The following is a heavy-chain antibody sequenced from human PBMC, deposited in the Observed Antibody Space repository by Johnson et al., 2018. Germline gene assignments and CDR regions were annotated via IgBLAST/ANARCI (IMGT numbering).Heavy chain of an antibody. J-gene: IGHJ6*03. D-gene: IGHD4-17*01. CDR1: GFTFSSYS. CDR2: ISSSSSYI. Sequence: EVQLLESGGGLVKPGGSLRLSCAASGFTFSSYSMNWVRQAPGKGLEWVSSISSSSSYIYYADSVKGRFTISRDNAKNSLYLQMNSLRAEDTAVYYCAISGYGDYKPYDDYMDVWGKGTTVTVSS. CDR3: AISGYGDYKPYDDYMDV. V-gene: IGHV3-21*01.